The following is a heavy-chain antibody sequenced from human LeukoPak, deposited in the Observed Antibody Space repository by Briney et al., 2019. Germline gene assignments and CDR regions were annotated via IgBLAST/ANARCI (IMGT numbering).Heavy chain of an antibody. Sequence: GGSLRLSCAASGFTFSAFDLHWVRQSTGKGLEWVSGIGTLGDTYYADSVKGRFTISRDNAENSLYLQMNSLRAGDTAVYYRARGRHNNYYDSSGYYPYWGQGILVTVSS. J-gene: IGHJ4*02. D-gene: IGHD3-22*01. V-gene: IGHV3-13*01. CDR1: GFTFSAFD. CDR2: IGTLGDT. CDR3: ARGRHNNYYDSSGYYPY.